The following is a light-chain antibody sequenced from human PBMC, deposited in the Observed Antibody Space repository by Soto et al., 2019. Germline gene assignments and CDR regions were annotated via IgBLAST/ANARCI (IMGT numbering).Light chain of an antibody. Sequence: QSVLTQPRSVSGSPGQSVTISCTGTSSDVGGYNYVSWYQQHPGKAPKLMIYDVSERPSGVPDRFSGSKSGNTASLTISGLQDEDEADYYCCSYAGIYTLYVFGTGTKLTVL. CDR1: SSDVGGYNY. V-gene: IGLV2-11*01. CDR3: CSYAGIYTLYV. CDR2: DVS. J-gene: IGLJ1*01.